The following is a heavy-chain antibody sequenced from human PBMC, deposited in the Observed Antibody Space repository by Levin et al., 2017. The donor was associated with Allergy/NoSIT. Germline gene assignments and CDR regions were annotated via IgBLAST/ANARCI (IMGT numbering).Heavy chain of an antibody. CDR1: GGSISSSSYY. D-gene: IGHD3-22*01. CDR2: IYYSGST. V-gene: IGHV4-39*01. J-gene: IGHJ3*02. CDR3: ARLATGGYQDAFDI. Sequence: SETLSLTCTVSGGSISSSSYYWGWIRQPPGKGLEWIGSIYYSGSTYYNPSLKSRVTISVDTSKNQFSLKLSSVTAADTAVYYCARLATGGYQDAFDIWGQGTMVTVSS.